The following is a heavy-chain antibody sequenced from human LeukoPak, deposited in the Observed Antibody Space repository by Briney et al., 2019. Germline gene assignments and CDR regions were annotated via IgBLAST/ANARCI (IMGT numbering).Heavy chain of an antibody. CDR2: IRYDGSNK. CDR3: AKDVPQYSSGWGNWFDP. Sequence: GGSLRLSCAASGFTFSSYGMHWVRQAPGKGLEWVAFIRYDGSNKYYADSVKGRFTTSRDNSKNTLYLQMNSLRAEDTAVYYCAKDVPQYSSGWGNWFDPWGQGTLVTVSS. CDR1: GFTFSSYG. V-gene: IGHV3-30*02. J-gene: IGHJ5*02. D-gene: IGHD6-19*01.